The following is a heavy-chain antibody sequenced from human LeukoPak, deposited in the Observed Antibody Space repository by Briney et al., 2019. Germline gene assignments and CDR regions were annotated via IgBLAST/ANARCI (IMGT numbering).Heavy chain of an antibody. CDR3: ARDRGYALDY. CDR1: GFTFSTYW. J-gene: IGHJ4*02. CDR2: INTDGSST. V-gene: IGHV3-74*01. D-gene: IGHD5-12*01. Sequence: GGSLRLSCAASGFTFSTYWIHWVRQAPGRGLVWVSHINTDGSSTNYADSVKGRFTISRDNARNTLYLQVNSLRAEDTAVYYCARDRGYALDYWGQGTLVTVSS.